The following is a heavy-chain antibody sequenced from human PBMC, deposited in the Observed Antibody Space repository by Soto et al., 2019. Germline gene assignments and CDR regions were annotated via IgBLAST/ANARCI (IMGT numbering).Heavy chain of an antibody. D-gene: IGHD2-2*01. J-gene: IGHJ4*02. CDR3: ASRYCSSTSCPDLDY. V-gene: IGHV4-30-4*01. Sequence: SETLSLTCTVSGGSISSGDYYWSWIRPPPGKGLEWIGYIYYSGSTYYNPSLKSRVTISVDTSKNQFSLKLSSVTAADAAVYYCASRYCSSTSCPDLDYWGQGTLVTVSS. CDR1: GGSISSGDYY. CDR2: IYYSGST.